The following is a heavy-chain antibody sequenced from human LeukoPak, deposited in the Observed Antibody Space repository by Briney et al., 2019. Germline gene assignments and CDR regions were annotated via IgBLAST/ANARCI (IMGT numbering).Heavy chain of an antibody. V-gene: IGHV3-43*02. J-gene: IGHJ5*01. CDR3: AKYGTAGQQLDLNWFDS. CDR1: GFSFDDYA. CDR2: ISGDGGST. D-gene: IGHD6-13*01. Sequence: GGSLRLSCAASGFSFDDYAMHWVRQPPGKGLEWVSLISGDGGSTFYADSVKGRFTISRDNSKNSLYLQMNSLRTEDTALYYCAKYGTAGQQLDLNWFDSWGQGTLVTVSS.